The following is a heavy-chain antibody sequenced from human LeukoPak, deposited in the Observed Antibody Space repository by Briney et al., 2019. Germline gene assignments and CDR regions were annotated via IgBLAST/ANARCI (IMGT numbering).Heavy chain of an antibody. J-gene: IGHJ6*03. V-gene: IGHV4-39*07. CDR3: ARDSSSYYMDV. CDR2: IYYSRST. CDR1: GGSISSSSYC. Sequence: SETLSLTCTVSGGSISSSSYCWGWIRQPPGKGLEWIGSIYYSRSTYHNPSPKSRVTISVDTSKNQFSLKLISVAAADTAVYYCARDSSSYYMDVWGKGTTVTVSS.